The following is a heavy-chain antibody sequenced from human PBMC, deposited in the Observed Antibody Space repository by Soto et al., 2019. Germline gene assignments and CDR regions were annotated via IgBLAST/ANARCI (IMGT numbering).Heavy chain of an antibody. J-gene: IGHJ2*01. CDR2: ISYDGSNK. V-gene: IGHV3-30*18. D-gene: IGHD2-2*01. CDR3: AKDWGNCSSTSCYWYFDL. CDR1: GFTFSSYG. Sequence: QVQLVESGGGVVQSGRSLRLSCAASGFTFSSYGMHWVRQAPGKGLEWVAVISYDGSNKYYADSVKGRFTISRDNSKNTLYLQMNSLRAEDTAVYYCAKDWGNCSSTSCYWYFDLWGRGTLVTVSS.